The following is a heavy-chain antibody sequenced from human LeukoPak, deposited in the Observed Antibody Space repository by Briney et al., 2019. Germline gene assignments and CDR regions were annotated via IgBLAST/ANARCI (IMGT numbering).Heavy chain of an antibody. V-gene: IGHV3-23*01. CDR2: IKVDGDTT. CDR3: AKLAAWVGATAIDY. J-gene: IGHJ4*02. D-gene: IGHD1-26*01. Sequence: SGGSLRLSCAASGFTFSSYALSWVRQGPGKGLEWVSGIKVDGDTTHYADSVKGRFTISRDNSKNTLYLQMHSLRAEDAAVYYCAKLAAWVGATAIDYWGQGTLVTVSS. CDR1: GFTFSSYA.